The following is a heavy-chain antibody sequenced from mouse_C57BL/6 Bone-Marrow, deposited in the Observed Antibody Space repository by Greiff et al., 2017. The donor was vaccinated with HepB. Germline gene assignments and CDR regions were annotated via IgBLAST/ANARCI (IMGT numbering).Heavy chain of an antibody. Sequence: EVQLQQSGAELVRPGASVKLSCTASGFNIKDDYMHWVKQRPEQGLEWIGWIDPENGDTEYASKFQGKATITADPSSNTAYLQLSSLTSEDTAVYYCTTAQATVWFAYWGQGTLVTVSA. CDR1: GFNIKDDY. V-gene: IGHV14-4*01. CDR3: TTAQATVWFAY. J-gene: IGHJ3*01. CDR2: IDPENGDT. D-gene: IGHD3-2*02.